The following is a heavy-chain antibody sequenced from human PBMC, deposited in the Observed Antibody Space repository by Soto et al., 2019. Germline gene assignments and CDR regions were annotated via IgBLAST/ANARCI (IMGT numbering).Heavy chain of an antibody. CDR1: GFTVSSNY. CDR3: ARTLIAVADYYFDY. J-gene: IGHJ4*02. D-gene: IGHD6-19*01. CDR2: IYSGGST. Sequence: EVQLVESGGGLVQPGGSLRLSCAASGFTVSSNYMSWVRQAPGKWLEWVSVIYSGGSTYYADSVKGRFTISRDNSKNTLYLQMNSLRAEDTAVYYCARTLIAVADYYFDYWGQGTLVTVSS. V-gene: IGHV3-66*01.